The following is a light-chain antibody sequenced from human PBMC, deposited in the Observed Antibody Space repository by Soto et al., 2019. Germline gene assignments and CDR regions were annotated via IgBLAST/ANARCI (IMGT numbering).Light chain of an antibody. CDR2: DVD. Sequence: QSVLAQPRSVSGSPGQSVTITCTGTSSDVGGYNYVSRYQHHTGKAPKLMIYDVDKRPSGVPGRFSGSKSGNTASLTISGLQAEDEADYYCCSNAGSYPFVFGTGTKGTVL. CDR3: CSNAGSYPFV. V-gene: IGLV2-11*01. J-gene: IGLJ1*01. CDR1: SSDVGGYNY.